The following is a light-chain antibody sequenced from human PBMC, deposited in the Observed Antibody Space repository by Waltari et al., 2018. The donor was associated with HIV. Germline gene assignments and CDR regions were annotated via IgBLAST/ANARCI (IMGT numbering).Light chain of an antibody. V-gene: IGLV1-44*01. CDR2: TNN. Sequence: SLLTQPPSASGTPGQRVTISCSGSSANIGINSVNWYQQFPGTAPKLLIYTNNQRPSGVPKRFSASKSVTPASLAISRRQSEDEADYYCEAWDDSLNGVVFGGGTKLTVL. CDR3: EAWDDSLNGVV. J-gene: IGLJ2*01. CDR1: SANIGINS.